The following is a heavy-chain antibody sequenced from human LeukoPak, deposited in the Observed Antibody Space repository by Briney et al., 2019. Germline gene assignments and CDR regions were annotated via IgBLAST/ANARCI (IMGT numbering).Heavy chain of an antibody. J-gene: IGHJ4*02. V-gene: IGHV3-11*01. CDR2: ISSSGSTI. D-gene: IGHD1-26*01. CDR1: GFTFSDYY. Sequence: GGSLRLSCAASGFTFSDYYMSWIRQAPGKGLEWVSYISSSGSTIYYADSVKGRFTISRDNAENSLYLQMNSLRAEDTAVYYCASGSYITTIDYWGQGTLVTVSS. CDR3: ASGSYITTIDY.